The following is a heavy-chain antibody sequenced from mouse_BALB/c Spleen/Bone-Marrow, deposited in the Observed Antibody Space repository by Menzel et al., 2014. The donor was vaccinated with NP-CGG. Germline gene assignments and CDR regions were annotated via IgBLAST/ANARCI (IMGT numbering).Heavy chain of an antibody. CDR2: ISDGSTYT. CDR1: GFTFSDYY. D-gene: IGHD2-14*01. Sequence: EVHLVESGGGLVKPGGSLKLSCAASGFTFSDYYIYWVRQTPEKRLEWVATISDGSTYTYYPDTVKGRFTISRDNAKNNLYLQMNGLKSEDTAMYYCVRDGDYRYACLTYWGQGTLVTVSA. J-gene: IGHJ3*01. V-gene: IGHV5-4*02. CDR3: VRDGDYRYACLTY.